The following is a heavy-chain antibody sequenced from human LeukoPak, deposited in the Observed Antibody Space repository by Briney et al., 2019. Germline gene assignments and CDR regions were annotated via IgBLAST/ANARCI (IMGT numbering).Heavy chain of an antibody. CDR1: GGSISSGDYY. D-gene: IGHD3-9*01. V-gene: IGHV4-30-4*01. J-gene: IGHJ4*02. CDR3: ARARRGVYYDILTSSYSLDY. Sequence: PSETLSLTCTVSGGSISSGDYYWSWIRQPPGKGLEWIGYIYYSGSTYYNPSLKSRVTISVDTPKNQFSLKLSSVTAADTAVYYCARARRGVYYDILTSSYSLDYWGQGTLVTVSS. CDR2: IYYSGST.